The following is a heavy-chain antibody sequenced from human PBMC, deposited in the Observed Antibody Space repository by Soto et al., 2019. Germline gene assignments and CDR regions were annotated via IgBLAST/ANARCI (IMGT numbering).Heavy chain of an antibody. D-gene: IGHD5-12*01. CDR1: GYIFTNYD. CDR2: ISAYNGNT. CDR3: ARGGDGYDLTD. Sequence: QVQLMQSGAEVKKPGASVKVSCRASGYIFTNYDITWVRQAPGQGLEWMGWISAYNGNTNYTQKFQGRVTMTTDASTSTAYMELRSLRSDDTAIYYCARGGDGYDLTDWGQGTLVTVSS. J-gene: IGHJ4*02. V-gene: IGHV1-18*01.